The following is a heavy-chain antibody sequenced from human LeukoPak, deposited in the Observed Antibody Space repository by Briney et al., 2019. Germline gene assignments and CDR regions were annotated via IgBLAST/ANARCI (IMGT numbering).Heavy chain of an antibody. CDR2: IIPIFGTA. D-gene: IGHD1-26*01. Sequence: SVNVSCKASGGTFSSYAISWVRQAPGQGLEWMGGIIPIFGTANYAQKFQGRVTITADESTSTAYMELCSLRSEDTAVYYCAGEVLSGSYGDYYYGMDVWGQGTTVTVSS. CDR1: GGTFSSYA. CDR3: AGEVLSGSYGDYYYGMDV. J-gene: IGHJ6*02. V-gene: IGHV1-69*13.